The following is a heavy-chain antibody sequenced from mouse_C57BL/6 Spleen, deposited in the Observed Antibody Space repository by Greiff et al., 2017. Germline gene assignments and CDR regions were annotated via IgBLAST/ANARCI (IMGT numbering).Heavy chain of an antibody. CDR1: GYAFSSYW. J-gene: IGHJ2*01. V-gene: IGHV1-80*01. CDR2: IYPGDGDT. CDR3: ARGYGSSSFDY. Sequence: LQESGAELVKPGASVKISCKASGYAFSSYWMNWVKQRPGKGLEWIGQIYPGDGDTNYNGKFKGKATLTADKSSSTAYMQLSSLTSEDSAVYFCARGYGSSSFDYWGQGTTLTVSS. D-gene: IGHD1-1*01.